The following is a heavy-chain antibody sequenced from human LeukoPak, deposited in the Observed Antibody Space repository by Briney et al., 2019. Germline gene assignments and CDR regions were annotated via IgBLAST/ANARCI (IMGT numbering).Heavy chain of an antibody. CDR1: GGTFSSYA. Sequence: ASVKVSCKASGGTFSSYAISWVRQAPGQGLEWMGWISAYNGNTNYAQKLQGRVTMTTDTSTSTAYMELRSLRSDDTAVYYCARDPIRDAFDIWGQGTMVTVSS. J-gene: IGHJ3*02. D-gene: IGHD3-10*01. CDR2: ISAYNGNT. V-gene: IGHV1-18*01. CDR3: ARDPIRDAFDI.